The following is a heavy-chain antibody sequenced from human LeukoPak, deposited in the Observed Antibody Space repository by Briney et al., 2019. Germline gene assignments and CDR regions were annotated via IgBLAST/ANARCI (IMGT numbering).Heavy chain of an antibody. CDR3: ARRAAATPGDFDY. V-gene: IGHV4-34*01. CDR2: INHSGST. J-gene: IGHJ4*02. Sequence: PSETLSLTCAVYGGSFSGYYWSWIRQPPGKGLEWIGEINHSGSTNYNPSLKSRVTISVDTSKNQFSLKLSSVTAADTAVYYCARRAAATPGDFDYWGQGTLVTVSS. CDR1: GGSFSGYY. D-gene: IGHD6-13*01.